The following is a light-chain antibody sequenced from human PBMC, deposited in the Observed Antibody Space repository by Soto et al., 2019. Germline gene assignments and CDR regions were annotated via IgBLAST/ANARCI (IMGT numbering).Light chain of an antibody. J-gene: IGKJ1*01. Sequence: EIVMTQSPATLSVSPGERATLSCRASQSVSSNLAWYQQKPGQAPRLLIYGASTRATGIPARFSGSGSGTEFTLTISSLQSEDFAVYYGQQYNNWPPRAWTFGQGTKVDIK. CDR1: QSVSSN. CDR2: GAS. V-gene: IGKV3-15*01. CDR3: QQYNNWPPRAWT.